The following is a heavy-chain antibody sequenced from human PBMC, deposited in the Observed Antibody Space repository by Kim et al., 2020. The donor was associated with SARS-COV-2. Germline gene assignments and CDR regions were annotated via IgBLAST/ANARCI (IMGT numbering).Heavy chain of an antibody. Sequence: HPSLQSRVTISVDTSKNQFSLKLSAVTAADTAVYYCAATTVVTRSFDYWGQGTLVTVSS. CDR3: AATTVVTRSFDY. D-gene: IGHD4-17*01. V-gene: IGHV4-4*09. J-gene: IGHJ4*02.